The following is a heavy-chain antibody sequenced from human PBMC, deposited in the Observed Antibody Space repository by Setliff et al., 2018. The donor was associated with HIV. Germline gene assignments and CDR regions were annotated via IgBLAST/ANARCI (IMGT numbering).Heavy chain of an antibody. D-gene: IGHD2-15*01. J-gene: IGHJ4*02. Sequence: SETLSLTCAVYGGSFSNYYWSWIRQSPGKGLEWIGEVTDDGSANYNPSLKSRVTIAMDMSNNQLSLRLTSVTAADTAVYYCARDAKLSSCYFDYWGQGTLVTVSS. CDR1: GGSFSNYY. CDR2: VTDDGSA. V-gene: IGHV4-34*01. CDR3: ARDAKLSSCYFDY.